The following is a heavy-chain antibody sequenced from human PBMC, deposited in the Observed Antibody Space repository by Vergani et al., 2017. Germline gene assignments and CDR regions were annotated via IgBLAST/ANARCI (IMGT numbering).Heavy chain of an antibody. J-gene: IGHJ4*02. Sequence: QVQLQESGPGLVKPSQTLSLTCTVSGGSISSGSYYWSWIRQPAGQGLEWIGRIYTSGSTNYNPSLKSRVTISVDTSKNQFSLKLSSVTAADTAVYYCARGHIVVVTAIPDYFDYWGQGTLVTVSS. V-gene: IGHV4-61*02. D-gene: IGHD2-21*02. CDR1: GGSISSGSYY. CDR2: IYTSGST. CDR3: ARGHIVVVTAIPDYFDY.